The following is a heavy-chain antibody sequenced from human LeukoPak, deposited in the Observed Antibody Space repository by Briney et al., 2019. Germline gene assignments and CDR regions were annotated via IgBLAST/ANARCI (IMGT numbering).Heavy chain of an antibody. CDR1: GFTFNIYA. D-gene: IGHD5-12*01. CDR2: ISGSGSST. J-gene: IGHJ4*02. Sequence: GGSLRLSCAASGFTFNIYAMNWVRQASGKGLEWVSTISGSGSSTYYADSVKGRFTTSRDNSKNTLYLQMNSLRAEDTAVYFCAKDQHGYDKPIDYWGQGTLVTVSS. CDR3: AKDQHGYDKPIDY. V-gene: IGHV3-23*01.